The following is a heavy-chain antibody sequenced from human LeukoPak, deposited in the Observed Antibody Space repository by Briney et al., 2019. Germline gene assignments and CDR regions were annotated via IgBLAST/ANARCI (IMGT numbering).Heavy chain of an antibody. J-gene: IGHJ3*02. Sequence: PGGSLRLSCAASGFTFSSYGMHWVRQAPGKGLEWVAVIWYDGSNKYYADSVKGRFTISRDNSKNTLYLQMNSLRAEDTAVYYCARDATPRRGDYRGGAFDIWGQGTTVTVSS. CDR2: IWYDGSNK. CDR1: GFTFSSYG. CDR3: ARDATPRRGDYRGGAFDI. V-gene: IGHV3-33*01. D-gene: IGHD4-17*01.